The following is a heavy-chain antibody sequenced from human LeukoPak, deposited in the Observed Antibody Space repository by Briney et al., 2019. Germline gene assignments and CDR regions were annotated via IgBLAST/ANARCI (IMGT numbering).Heavy chain of an antibody. CDR1: GFTFSSYG. Sequence: PGGSLRLSRAASGFTFSSYGMHWVRQAPGKGLEWVAFIRYDGSNKYYADSVKGRFTISRDNSKNTLYLQMNSLRAEDTAVYYCAKAAGGYCSGGSCYSGNYYFDYWGQGTLVTVSS. CDR3: AKAAGGYCSGGSCYSGNYYFDY. J-gene: IGHJ4*02. V-gene: IGHV3-30*02. D-gene: IGHD2-15*01. CDR2: IRYDGSNK.